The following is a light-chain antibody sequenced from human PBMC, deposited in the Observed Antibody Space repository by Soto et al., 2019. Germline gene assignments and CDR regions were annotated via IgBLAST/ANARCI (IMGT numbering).Light chain of an antibody. CDR2: NDS. V-gene: IGLV3-21*02. Sequence: SYELTQPPSVSEAPGQTASITCGGNNIGSKSVHGYQQRPGQAPVLVVYNDSDWPSGIPERFSGSNTGNTATLTISRVEAGDEADYYCQVWDSSSDHWVFGGGTKLTVL. J-gene: IGLJ3*02. CDR3: QVWDSSSDHWV. CDR1: NIGSKS.